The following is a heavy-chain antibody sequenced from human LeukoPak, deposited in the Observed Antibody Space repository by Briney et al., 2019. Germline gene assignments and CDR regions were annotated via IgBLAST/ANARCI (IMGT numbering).Heavy chain of an antibody. CDR3: ARARTGERADDAFDI. Sequence: PSETLSLTCTVSGGSISSSSYYWGWLRQPPGKGLEWIGRIYYSVSTYYNPSLKSRVTISVDTSKNQFSLKLRSVTAADTAVYYCARARTGERADDAFDIWGQGTMVTVSS. D-gene: IGHD7-27*01. CDR1: GGSISSSSYY. V-gene: IGHV4-39*07. CDR2: IYYSVST. J-gene: IGHJ3*02.